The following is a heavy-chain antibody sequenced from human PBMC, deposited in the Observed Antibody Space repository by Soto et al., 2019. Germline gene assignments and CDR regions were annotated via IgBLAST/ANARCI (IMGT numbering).Heavy chain of an antibody. CDR2: ISYDGSNI. V-gene: IGHV3-30*18. Sequence: QVQLVESGGGVVQPGRSLRLSCAASVFTFSNYGMHWVRQAPGKGLEWVAVISYDGSNIYYADSVKGRFTISRDNSKNTLYLQMNSLRAEDTAVYYCAKNGRVVNDYYMDVWGKGTTVTVSS. J-gene: IGHJ6*03. CDR3: AKNGRVVNDYYMDV. CDR1: VFTFSNYG. D-gene: IGHD3-22*01.